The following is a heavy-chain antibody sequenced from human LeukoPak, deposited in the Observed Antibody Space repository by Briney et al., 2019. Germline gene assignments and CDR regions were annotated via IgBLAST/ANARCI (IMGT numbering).Heavy chain of an antibody. CDR1: GGSISNYY. V-gene: IGHV4-59*01. CDR3: TRDDIGTYPYAFDI. D-gene: IGHD1-26*01. Sequence: SETLSLTCTVSGGSISNYYWTWIRQPPGKGLEWIGFIYYTGSTKYNPSLNSRVTMSIDTSKTQFSLKLSSAAAADTAVYYCTRDDIGTYPYAFDIWGQGTLATVSS. CDR2: IYYTGST. J-gene: IGHJ3*02.